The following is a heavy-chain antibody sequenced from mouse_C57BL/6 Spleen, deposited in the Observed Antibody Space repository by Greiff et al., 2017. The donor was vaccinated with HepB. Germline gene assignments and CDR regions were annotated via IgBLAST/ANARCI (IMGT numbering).Heavy chain of an antibody. Sequence: VQRVESGPGLVQPSQSLSITCTVSGFSLTSYGVHWVRQSPGKGLEWLGVIWSGGSTDYNAAFISRLSISKDNSKSQVFFKMNSLQADDTAIYYWASSHYYGSSYGFAYWGQGTLVTVSA. CDR1: GFSLTSYG. J-gene: IGHJ3*01. V-gene: IGHV2-2*01. D-gene: IGHD1-1*01. CDR3: ASSHYYGSSYGFAY. CDR2: IWSGGST.